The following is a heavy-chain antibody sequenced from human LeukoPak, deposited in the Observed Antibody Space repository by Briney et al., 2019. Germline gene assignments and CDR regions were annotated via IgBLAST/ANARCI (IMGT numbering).Heavy chain of an antibody. CDR3: ARALGYSSSWRFDY. CDR2: INPNSGGT. J-gene: IGHJ4*02. Sequence: GASVKVSCKASGYTFTNYHMHWVRQAPGQGLEWMGRINPNSGGTNYAQKFQGRVTLTRDTSISTAYMELSRLRSDDTAVYYCARALGYSSSWRFDYWGQGTLVTVSS. CDR1: GYTFTNYH. V-gene: IGHV1-2*06. D-gene: IGHD6-13*01.